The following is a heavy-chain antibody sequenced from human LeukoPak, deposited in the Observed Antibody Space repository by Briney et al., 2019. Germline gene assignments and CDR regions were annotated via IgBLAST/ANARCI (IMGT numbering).Heavy chain of an antibody. CDR1: GFTFSTYT. J-gene: IGHJ4*02. Sequence: GGSLRLSCAASGFTFSTYTMNWVRQAPGKGLEWVSSISSSSSYIYYADSVKGRFTISRDNAKNSLYLQMNSLRAEDTAVYYCARDRTTMVTPGLLDYWGQGTLVTVSS. V-gene: IGHV3-21*01. CDR3: ARDRTTMVTPGLLDY. D-gene: IGHD4-23*01. CDR2: ISSSSSYI.